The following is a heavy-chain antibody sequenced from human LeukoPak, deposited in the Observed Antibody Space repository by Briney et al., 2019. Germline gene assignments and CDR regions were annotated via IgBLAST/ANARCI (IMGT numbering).Heavy chain of an antibody. CDR2: INPSGGST. CDR1: GYTFSSYY. V-gene: IGHV1-46*01. J-gene: IGHJ4*02. Sequence: GATVKDSRKTSGYTFSSYYMHGVRQSPGQGLEWMGIINPSGGSTTYAQKFQGRVTMTRDTSTSTVYMELSSLRSEDTGVYYCARDHEYYYGSGSYYPGGCYYWGQRALVSVSS. D-gene: IGHD3-10*01. CDR3: ARDHEYYYGSGSYYPGGCYY.